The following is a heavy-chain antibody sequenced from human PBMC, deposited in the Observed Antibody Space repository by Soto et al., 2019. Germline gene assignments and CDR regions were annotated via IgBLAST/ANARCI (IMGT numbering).Heavy chain of an antibody. CDR1: GFTFSNAW. CDR2: ISGSGGST. V-gene: IGHV3-23*01. CDR3: ANGVYYYDSSGYYLPLFHY. J-gene: IGHJ4*02. Sequence: GGSLRLSCAASGFTFSNAWINWVRQAPGKGLEWVSAISGSGGSTYYADSVKGRFTISRDNSKDTLYLQMNSLRAEDTAVYYCANGVYYYDSSGYYLPLFHYWGQGTLVTVSS. D-gene: IGHD3-22*01.